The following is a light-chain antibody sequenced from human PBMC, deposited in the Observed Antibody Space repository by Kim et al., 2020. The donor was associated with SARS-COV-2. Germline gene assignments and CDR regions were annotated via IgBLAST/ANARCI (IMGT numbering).Light chain of an antibody. CDR1: SSNLGADFD. CDR3: QSFDNNFYVV. CDR2: DDN. Sequence: QTVTSACTGGSSNLGADFDVQWYQQFPGGAPKLLIYDDNNRPSGVPDRFSASKSGTSASLSISGLQADDEAHYYCQSFDNNFYVVFGGGTQLTVL. V-gene: IGLV1-40*01. J-gene: IGLJ2*01.